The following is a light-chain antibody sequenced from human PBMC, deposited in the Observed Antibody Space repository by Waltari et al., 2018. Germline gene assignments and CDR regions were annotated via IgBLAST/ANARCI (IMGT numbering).Light chain of an antibody. CDR3: LLSFGITQI. J-gene: IGLJ2*01. CDR1: TGTVTNTHY. Sequence: QAVVTQEPSVTVSPGGTLTPTCGSSTGTVTNTHYPYRFQQKPGQAPRTPIYDTTNNYSWTPARFSGSLLGGQAALTLSGVQPEDEAEYYCLLSFGITQIFGGGTKLTVL. V-gene: IGLV7-46*01. CDR2: DTT.